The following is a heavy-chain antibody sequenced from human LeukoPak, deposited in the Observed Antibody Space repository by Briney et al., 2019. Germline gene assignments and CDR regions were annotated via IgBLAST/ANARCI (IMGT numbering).Heavy chain of an antibody. Sequence: GGSLRLSCAASGFTFSGYSMNWVRQAPGKGLEWVSSISSSSSYIYYADSVKGRFTISRDNAKNSLYLQMNSLRAEDTAVYYCARVCGGSCYRGDYWGQGTLVTVSS. CDR2: ISSSSSYI. D-gene: IGHD2-15*01. J-gene: IGHJ4*02. CDR1: GFTFSGYS. V-gene: IGHV3-21*01. CDR3: ARVCGGSCYRGDY.